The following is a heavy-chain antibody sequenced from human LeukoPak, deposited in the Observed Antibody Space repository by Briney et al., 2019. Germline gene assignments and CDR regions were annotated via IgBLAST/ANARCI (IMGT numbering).Heavy chain of an antibody. D-gene: IGHD6-13*01. Sequence: ASVKVSCKAPGYTFTSYDINWVRQATGQGLEWMGWMNPNSGNTGYAQKFQGRVTMTRNTSISTAYMELSSLRSEDTAVYYCARGRVRYSSSWYGVLKKRDYYYYMDVWGKGTTVTVSS. J-gene: IGHJ6*03. V-gene: IGHV1-8*01. CDR3: ARGRVRYSSSWYGVLKKRDYYYYMDV. CDR2: MNPNSGNT. CDR1: GYTFTSYD.